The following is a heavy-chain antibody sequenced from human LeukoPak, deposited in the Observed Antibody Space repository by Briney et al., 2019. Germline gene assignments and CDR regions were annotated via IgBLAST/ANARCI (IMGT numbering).Heavy chain of an antibody. CDR1: GFTFSSYW. V-gene: IGHV3-7*01. CDR3: ASTRLGYCSSTSCYDYYYYYYMDV. Sequence: QPGGSLRLSCAASGFTFSSYWMSWVRQAPGKGLEWVASIKQDGSEKYYVDSVKGRFTISRDNAKNSLYLQMNSLRAEDTAVYYCASTRLGYCSSTSCYDYYYYYYMDVWGKGTTVTVSS. D-gene: IGHD2-2*01. J-gene: IGHJ6*03. CDR2: IKQDGSEK.